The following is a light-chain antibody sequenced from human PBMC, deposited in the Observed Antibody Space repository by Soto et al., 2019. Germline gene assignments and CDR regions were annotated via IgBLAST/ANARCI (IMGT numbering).Light chain of an antibody. CDR2: DAS. CDR3: QQRSNWPPIN. V-gene: IGKV3-11*01. J-gene: IGKJ5*01. CDR1: QSVSRY. Sequence: EIVLTHSPATLSLSPGERATLSCRASQSVSRYLAWYQQKPGQAPRLLIYDASNRATGIPARFSGSGSGTDFTLTISSLEPEDFAVYYCQQRSNWPPINFGQGTRLEIK.